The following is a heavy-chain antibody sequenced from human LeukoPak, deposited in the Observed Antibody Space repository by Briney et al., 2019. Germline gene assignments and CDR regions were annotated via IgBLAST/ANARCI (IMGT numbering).Heavy chain of an antibody. CDR1: GFTFSSYE. Sequence: PGGSLRLSCAASGFTFSSYEMNWVRQTPGKGLEWVALISYDGSKKWYADAVKGRFTISRDNSQNTLYLHMDSLRTADTAVYYCAKDRSGMKYNLDFWGQGTLVTVSS. CDR3: AKDRSGMKYNLDF. V-gene: IGHV3-30*18. J-gene: IGHJ4*02. CDR2: ISYDGSKK. D-gene: IGHD1-1*01.